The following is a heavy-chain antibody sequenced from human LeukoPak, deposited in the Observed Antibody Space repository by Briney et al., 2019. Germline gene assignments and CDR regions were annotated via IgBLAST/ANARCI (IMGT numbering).Heavy chain of an antibody. CDR1: VGTFSSYA. V-gene: IGHV1-69*04. CDR2: IIPILGIA. CDR3: ARAAGSGSDY. Sequence: SVKVSCKASVGTFSSYAIIWVRQAPGQGLEWMGRIIPILGIASYAQKFQGRVTITADKSTSTAYMELSSLRSEDTAVYYCARAAGSGSDYWGQGTLVTVSS. J-gene: IGHJ4*02. D-gene: IGHD3-10*01.